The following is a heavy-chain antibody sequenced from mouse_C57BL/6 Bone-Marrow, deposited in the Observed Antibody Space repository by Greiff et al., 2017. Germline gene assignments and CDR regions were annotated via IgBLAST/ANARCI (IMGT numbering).Heavy chain of an antibody. D-gene: IGHD1-1*01. J-gene: IGHJ1*03. V-gene: IGHV1-59*01. Sequence: QVQLQQPGAELVRPGTSVKLSCKASGYTFTSYWMHWVQQRPGQGLEWIGVIDPSDSYTNYNQKFKGKDNLTVDTASSTAYMPLSSLTSEDSAVFYCARYSTTVVATDWYFDVWGTGTTVTVSS. CDR3: ARYSTTVVATDWYFDV. CDR2: IDPSDSYT. CDR1: GYTFTSYW.